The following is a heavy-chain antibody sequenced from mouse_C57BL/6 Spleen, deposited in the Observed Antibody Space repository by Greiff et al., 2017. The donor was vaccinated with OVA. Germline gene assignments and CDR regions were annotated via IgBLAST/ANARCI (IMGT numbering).Heavy chain of an antibody. D-gene: IGHD3-2*02. J-gene: IGHJ2*01. CDR2: IDPNSGGT. Sequence: QVQLKQPGAELVKPGASVKLSCKASGYTFTSYWMHWVKQRPGRGLEWIGRIDPNSGGTKYNEKFKSKATLTVDKPSSTAYMQLSSLTSEDSAVNYCARERPYTAQGSDYWGQGTTLTVSS. CDR3: ARERPYTAQGSDY. V-gene: IGHV1-72*01. CDR1: GYTFTSYW.